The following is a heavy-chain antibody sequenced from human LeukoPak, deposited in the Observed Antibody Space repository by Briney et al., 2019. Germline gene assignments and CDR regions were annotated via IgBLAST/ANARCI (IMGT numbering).Heavy chain of an antibody. J-gene: IGHJ4*02. CDR3: ARERASCYFDY. CDR2: ISHDGSPK. V-gene: IGHV3-30*01. Sequence: GGSLRLSCAASGFTFSNDPMHWVRQAPGKGLDWVAVISHDGSPKYYADSVRGRFTISRDNSKNTLYLQMNSLRTEDTAVYYCARERASCYFDYWGQGALVTVSS. CDR1: GFTFSNDP. D-gene: IGHD2-2*01.